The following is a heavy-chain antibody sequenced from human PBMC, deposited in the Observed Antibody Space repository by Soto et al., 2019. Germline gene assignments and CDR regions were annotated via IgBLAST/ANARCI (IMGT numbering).Heavy chain of an antibody. CDR3: ASGYCSGGSGYYNLDY. CDR1: GGSISSGGYY. V-gene: IGHV4-31*03. J-gene: IGHJ4*02. CDR2: IYYSGST. Sequence: QVQLQESGPGLVKPSQTLSLTCTVSGGSISSGGYYWSWIRQHPGKGLEWIGYIYYSGSTYYNPSLKSRVTISVDTSKNQFSLKLSSVTAADTAVYYCASGYCSGGSGYYNLDYWGQGTLVTVSS. D-gene: IGHD2-15*01.